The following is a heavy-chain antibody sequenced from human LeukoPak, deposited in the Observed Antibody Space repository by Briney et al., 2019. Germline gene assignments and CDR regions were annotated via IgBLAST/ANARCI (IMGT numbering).Heavy chain of an antibody. CDR3: AKDGALYGGNTYFDY. J-gene: IGHJ4*02. V-gene: IGHV3-30*02. CDR1: RSTFSSYG. Sequence: GGSLRLSCATSRSTFSSYGMHWVRQAPGKGLEWVAFIRHDGSNKYYADSVKGRFTISRDNSKNTLYLQMSSLRAEDTAVYYCAKDGALYGGNTYFDYWGQGTLVTVSS. CDR2: IRHDGSNK. D-gene: IGHD4-23*01.